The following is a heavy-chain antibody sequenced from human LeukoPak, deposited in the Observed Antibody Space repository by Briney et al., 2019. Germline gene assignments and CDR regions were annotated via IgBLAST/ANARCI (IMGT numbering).Heavy chain of an antibody. J-gene: IGHJ6*03. CDR2: IIPIFGTA. CDR3: ARGSQPLYRSSSGYYYYYYMDV. Sequence: ASVKVSCKASGGTFSSYAISWVRQAPGQGLEWMGRIIPIFGTANYAQKFQGRVTIATDESTSTAYMELSSLRSEDTAVYYCARGSQPLYRSSSGYYYYYYMDVWGKGTTVTVSS. V-gene: IGHV1-69*05. D-gene: IGHD6-13*01. CDR1: GGTFSSYA.